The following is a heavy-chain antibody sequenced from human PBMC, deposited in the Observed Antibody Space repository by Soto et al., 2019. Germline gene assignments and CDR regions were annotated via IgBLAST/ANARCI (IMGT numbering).Heavy chain of an antibody. Sequence: KQSQTLSLTCAISGDSVSSNSAAWNWIRQSPSRGLEWLGRTYYRSKWYNDYAVSVKSRITINPDTSKNQFSLQLNSVTPEDTAVYYCARVRSGYSSSSSSGYYYYYYMDVWGKGTTVTVSS. V-gene: IGHV6-1*01. D-gene: IGHD6-6*01. CDR2: TYYRSKWYN. J-gene: IGHJ6*03. CDR3: ARVRSGYSSSSSSGYYYYYYMDV. CDR1: GDSVSSNSAA.